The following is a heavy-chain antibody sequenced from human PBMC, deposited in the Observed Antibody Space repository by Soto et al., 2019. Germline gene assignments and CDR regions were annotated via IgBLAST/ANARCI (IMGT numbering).Heavy chain of an antibody. D-gene: IGHD4-17*01. CDR3: ARGATTVEHYYYYGMDV. V-gene: IGHV1-18*01. J-gene: IGHJ6*02. Sequence: ASVKVSCKASGYTFTSYGISWVRQAPGQGLEWMGWISAYNGNTNYAQKLQGRVTMTTDTSTSTAYMELRSLRSDDTAVYYCARGATTVEHYYYYGMDVWGQGATVTVSS. CDR2: ISAYNGNT. CDR1: GYTFTSYG.